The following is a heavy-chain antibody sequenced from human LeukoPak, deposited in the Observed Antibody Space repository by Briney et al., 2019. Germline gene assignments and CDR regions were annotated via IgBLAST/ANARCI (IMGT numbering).Heavy chain of an antibody. V-gene: IGHV3-9*01. Sequence: GGSLRLSCAASGFTFDDYAMHWVRQAPGKGLEWVSGISWNSGSIGYADSVKDRFTISRDNAKNSLYLQMNSLRAEDTALYYCAKDRDGDYEFYFDYWGQGTLVTVSS. CDR1: GFTFDDYA. CDR3: AKDRDGDYEFYFDY. D-gene: IGHD4-17*01. J-gene: IGHJ4*02. CDR2: ISWNSGSI.